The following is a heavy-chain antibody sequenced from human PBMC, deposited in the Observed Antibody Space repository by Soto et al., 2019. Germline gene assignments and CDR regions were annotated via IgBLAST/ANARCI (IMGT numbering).Heavy chain of an antibody. Sequence: QVHLVQSGAEVKKPGSSVKVSCKASGGDFRSYAITWVRQAPVQGLEWMGDIIPALHSPNYAQKFQGRVPITADESTPTVYSELTSPRSDDTAMFFCARDLGRPAPGLWGQG. CDR3: ARDLGRPAPGL. V-gene: IGHV1-69*01. CDR2: IIPALHSP. CDR1: GGDFRSYA. J-gene: IGHJ3*01.